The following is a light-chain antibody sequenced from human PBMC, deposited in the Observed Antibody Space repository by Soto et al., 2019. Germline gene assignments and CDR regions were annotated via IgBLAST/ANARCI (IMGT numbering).Light chain of an antibody. J-gene: IGKJ1*01. Sequence: DIVMTQSPLSLPVTPGEPASISCRSSQSLLHSNGYNYLDWYLQKPGQSPQLLIYWGSNRASGVPDRFSGSGSGTDVTLKINRVEAGDVGVYFCRQRLQSPPTVGQGTKVEIK. CDR2: WGS. V-gene: IGKV2-28*01. CDR1: QSLLHSNGYNY. CDR3: RQRLQSPPT.